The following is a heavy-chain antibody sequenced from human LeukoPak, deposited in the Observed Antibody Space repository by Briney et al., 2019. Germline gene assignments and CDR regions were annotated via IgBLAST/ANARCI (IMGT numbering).Heavy chain of an antibody. CDR2: IYPGDSDT. Sequence: GESLQISGKGSGYSFTTYWIGWVRQMPGKGLEWMGIIYPGDSDTRYSPSFQGQVTISADKSISTAYLQWSSLKASDAAIYYCARRLPAPEAFDIWGQGTMVTVSS. CDR3: ARRLPAPEAFDI. CDR1: GYSFTTYW. D-gene: IGHD2-2*01. V-gene: IGHV5-51*01. J-gene: IGHJ3*02.